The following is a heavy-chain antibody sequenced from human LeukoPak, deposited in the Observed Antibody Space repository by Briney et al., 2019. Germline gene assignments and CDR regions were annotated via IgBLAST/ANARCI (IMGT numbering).Heavy chain of an antibody. J-gene: IGHJ4*02. CDR2: LSTSGGAT. D-gene: IGHD3-10*01. CDR1: GFSISHYA. Sequence: GGFLRLSCSVAASGFSISHYAMNWVRQAPGKGLEWVSGLSTSGGATYYADSVKGRFTISRDTSKNTLYLQMNSLRVEDTALYYCAARSSGSHFDYWGQGTLVTVSS. CDR3: AARSSGSHFDY. V-gene: IGHV3-23*01.